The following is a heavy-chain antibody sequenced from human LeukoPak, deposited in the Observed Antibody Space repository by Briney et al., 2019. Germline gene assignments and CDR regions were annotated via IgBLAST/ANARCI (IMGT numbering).Heavy chain of an antibody. CDR1: GYTFTSYG. J-gene: IGHJ4*02. V-gene: IGHV1-18*01. CDR3: AREGQLLWFGELWAFFDY. CDR2: ISAYNRNT. D-gene: IGHD3-10*01. Sequence: ASVKVSCKASGYTFTSYGISWVRQAPGHGLEWMGWISAYNRNTNYAQKLQGRVTMTTDTSTSTAYMELRSLRSDDTAVYYCAREGQLLWFGELWAFFDYWGQGTLVTVSS.